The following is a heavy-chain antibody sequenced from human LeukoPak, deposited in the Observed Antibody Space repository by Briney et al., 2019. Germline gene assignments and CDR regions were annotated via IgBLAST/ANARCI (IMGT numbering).Heavy chain of an antibody. D-gene: IGHD2-2*01. CDR2: INSNSGGA. J-gene: IGHJ4*02. V-gene: IGHV1-2*02. Sequence: GVSVKVSCKASGYTFTANYMHWVRQAPGQGLEYMGWINSNSGGANYAQKFHGRVTMTRHTSISTVYMELSGLTSDDTAVYYCARGDVYCSSTSCPRPFDYWGQGTLVTVSS. CDR3: ARGDVYCSSTSCPRPFDY. CDR1: GYTFTANY.